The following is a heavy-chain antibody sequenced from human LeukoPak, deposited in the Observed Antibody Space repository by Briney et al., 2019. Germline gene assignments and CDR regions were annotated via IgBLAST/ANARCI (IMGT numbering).Heavy chain of an antibody. J-gene: IGHJ4*02. V-gene: IGHV4-61*02. Sequence: SQTLSLTCTVSGGSISSGSYYWSWIRQPAGKGLEWIGRIYTSGSTYYNPSLKSRVTISVDTSKNQFSLKLSSVTAADTAVYYCARDPRHYYGSGSSDYWGQGTLVTVSS. CDR2: IYTSGST. CDR3: ARDPRHYYGSGSSDY. D-gene: IGHD3-10*01. CDR1: GGSISSGSYY.